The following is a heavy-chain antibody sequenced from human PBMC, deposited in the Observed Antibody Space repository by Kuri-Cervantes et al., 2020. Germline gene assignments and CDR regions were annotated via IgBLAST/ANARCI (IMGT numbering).Heavy chain of an antibody. CDR1: GFTFSSYW. Sequence: GGSLRLSCAASGFTFSSYWMSWVRQAPGKGLEWVANIKQDGSEKYYVDSVKGRFTISRDNAKSSLYLQLEALRAADTAVYYCARDGFSYGMTSFDYWGRGTLVTVSS. V-gene: IGHV3-7*01. CDR3: ARDGFSYGMTSFDY. J-gene: IGHJ4*02. CDR2: IKQDGSEK. D-gene: IGHD3-16*01.